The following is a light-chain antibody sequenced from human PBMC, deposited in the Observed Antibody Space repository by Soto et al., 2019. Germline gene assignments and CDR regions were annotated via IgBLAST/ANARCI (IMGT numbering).Light chain of an antibody. J-gene: IGLJ1*01. Sequence: QSVLTQPPSASGSPGQSVTVSCPGTSSEVGGYNYVSWYQQHPGKAPKLMIYEVTKRPSGVPDRFSGSKSGNTASLTVSGLQAEDEADYFCSTYAGSNNYVFVTGTKVTV. V-gene: IGLV2-8*01. CDR2: EVT. CDR3: STYAGSNNYV. CDR1: SSEVGGYNY.